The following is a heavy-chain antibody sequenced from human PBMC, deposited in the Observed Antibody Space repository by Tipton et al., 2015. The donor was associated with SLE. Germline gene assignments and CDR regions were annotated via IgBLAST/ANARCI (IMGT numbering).Heavy chain of an antibody. Sequence: SLRLSCAASGFRFSSYWMHWVRHAPGKGLVWVSDINWNGRSTTYADSVRGRFTISRDNAKNSLYLQMNSLRAEDTAFYYCARVKQLLYYFDYWGQGTLVTVSS. V-gene: IGHV3-20*04. J-gene: IGHJ4*02. CDR2: INWNGRST. CDR1: GFRFSSYW. CDR3: ARVKQLLYYFDY. D-gene: IGHD6-13*01.